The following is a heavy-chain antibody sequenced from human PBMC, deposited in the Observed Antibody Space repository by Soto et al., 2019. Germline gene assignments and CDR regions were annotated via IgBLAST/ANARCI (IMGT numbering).Heavy chain of an antibody. V-gene: IGHV3-30*18. Sequence: GGSLRLSCAASGFTFSSYGMHWVRQAPGKGLEWVAVISYDGSNKYYADSVKGRFTISRDNSKNTLYLQMNSLRAEDTAVYYCAKDLGLWVNYYYYGMDVWGQGTTVTVSS. CDR2: ISYDGSNK. CDR1: GFTFSSYG. CDR3: AKDLGLWVNYYYYGMDV. J-gene: IGHJ6*02. D-gene: IGHD5-18*01.